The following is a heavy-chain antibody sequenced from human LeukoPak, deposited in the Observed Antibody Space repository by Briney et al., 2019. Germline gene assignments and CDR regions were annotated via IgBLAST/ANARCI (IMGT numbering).Heavy chain of an antibody. V-gene: IGHV3-30*02. Sequence: GGSLRLSCAASGFTFSSYGMHWVRQAPGKGLEWVAFIRYDGSNKYYGDSVKGRFTISRDNSKNTLYLQMNSLRAEDTAVYYCASFYGSGSYYDMDVWGKGTTVTISS. D-gene: IGHD3-10*01. CDR1: GFTFSSYG. CDR2: IRYDGSNK. J-gene: IGHJ6*03. CDR3: ASFYGSGSYYDMDV.